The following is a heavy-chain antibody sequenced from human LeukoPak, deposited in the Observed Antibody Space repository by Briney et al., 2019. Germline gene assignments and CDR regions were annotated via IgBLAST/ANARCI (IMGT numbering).Heavy chain of an antibody. CDR1: GYTFTGYY. CDR3: ARAAAAGLYYFDY. Sequence: ASVKVSCKASGYTFTGYYMHWVRQAPGQGLEWMGWINPNSGGTNYAQKFQGWVTMTRDTSISTAYMELSRLRSDDTAVYYCARAAAAGLYYFDYWGQGTLVTVSS. V-gene: IGHV1-2*04. J-gene: IGHJ4*02. D-gene: IGHD6-13*01. CDR2: INPNSGGT.